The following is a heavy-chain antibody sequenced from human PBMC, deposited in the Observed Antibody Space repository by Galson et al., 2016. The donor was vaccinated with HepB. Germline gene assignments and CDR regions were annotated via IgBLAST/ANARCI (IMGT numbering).Heavy chain of an antibody. V-gene: IGHV3-21*04. CDR1: GFTFSSYS. D-gene: IGHD3-16*01. Sequence: SLRLSCAASGFTFSSYSMNWVRQAPGKGLEWVSSISSRSSYIYHADSVKGRFTISRDNAKNSLYLQMNSLRTEDTALYYCAKDNPLSPGAFDYWGQGTLVTVSS. J-gene: IGHJ4*02. CDR2: ISSRSSYI. CDR3: AKDNPLSPGAFDY.